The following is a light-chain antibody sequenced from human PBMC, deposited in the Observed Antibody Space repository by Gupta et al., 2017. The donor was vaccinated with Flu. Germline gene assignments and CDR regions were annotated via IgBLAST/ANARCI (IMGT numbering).Light chain of an antibody. Sequence: TISCTGSSSNIGTGYDVHWYQQLPGTAPKLLIYGNTNRPSGVPDRFSGSKSGTSASLAITGLQAEDEADYYCQSYDSSLSALYVFGTGTKVTVL. CDR1: SSNIGTGYD. V-gene: IGLV1-40*01. CDR2: GNT. J-gene: IGLJ1*01. CDR3: QSYDSSLSALYV.